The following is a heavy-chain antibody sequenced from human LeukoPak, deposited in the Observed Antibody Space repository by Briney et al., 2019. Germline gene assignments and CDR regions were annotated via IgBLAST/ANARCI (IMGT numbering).Heavy chain of an antibody. CDR3: ARERAYYDILPRWFDP. CDR1: GGSISSYY. D-gene: IGHD3-9*01. Sequence: ASETLSLTCTVSGGSISSYYWSWIRQPAGKGLEWIGRIYTSGSTNYNPSLKSRVTISVDTSKNQFSLKLSSVTAADTAVYYCARERAYYDILPRWFDPWGQGSLVTVSS. V-gene: IGHV4-4*07. CDR2: IYTSGST. J-gene: IGHJ5*02.